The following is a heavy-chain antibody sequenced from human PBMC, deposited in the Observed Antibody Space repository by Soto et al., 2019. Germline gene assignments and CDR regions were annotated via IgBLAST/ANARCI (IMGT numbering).Heavy chain of an antibody. CDR3: ARHGFYGDYSSHSFDP. CDR1: GYSFTNYW. V-gene: IGHV5-51*01. J-gene: IGHJ5*02. D-gene: IGHD4-17*01. CDR2: IYPSDSTT. Sequence: GESLKISCKGSGYSFTNYWIAWVRQMPGKGLEYMGIIYPSDSTTRYSPSFQGQVTISADKSISTAYLQWNSLKASDTAMYYCARHGFYGDYSSHSFDPWGHGTVGTVSS.